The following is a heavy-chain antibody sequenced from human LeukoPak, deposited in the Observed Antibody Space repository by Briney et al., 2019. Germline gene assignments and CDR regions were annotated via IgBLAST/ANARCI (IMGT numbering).Heavy chain of an antibody. D-gene: IGHD5-24*01. CDR3: ATELRWLQRIDY. CDR2: FDPEDGET. V-gene: IGHV1-24*01. CDR1: GYTLTELP. J-gene: IGHJ4*02. Sequence: ASVKVSCKVSGYTLTELPMHWVRQAPGKGLEWMGGFDPEDGETIYAQKFQGRVTMTEDTSTDTAYMELSSLRSEDTAVYYCATELRWLQRIDYWGQGTLVTVSS.